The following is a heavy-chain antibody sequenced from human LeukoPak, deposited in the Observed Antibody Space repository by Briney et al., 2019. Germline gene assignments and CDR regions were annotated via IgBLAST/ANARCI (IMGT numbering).Heavy chain of an antibody. D-gene: IGHD3-10*01. CDR1: GGTFNSYA. J-gene: IGHJ4*02. CDR3: ARDGATMVRGVFEY. Sequence: ASVKVSCKASGGTFNSYAVSWVRQAPGQGLEWMGRIIPMLGITNYAQKLQGRVTITADKSSSTAYMELSSLTSEDTAVYYGARDGATMVRGVFEYWGQGTLVTVSS. V-gene: IGHV1-69*04. CDR2: IIPMLGIT.